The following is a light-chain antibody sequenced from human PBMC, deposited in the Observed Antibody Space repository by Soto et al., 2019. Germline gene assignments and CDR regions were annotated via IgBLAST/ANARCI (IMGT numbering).Light chain of an antibody. CDR3: QQYNSYSPT. CDR2: GAS. V-gene: IGKV3-15*01. J-gene: IGKJ1*01. Sequence: EIVMTQSPATLSVSPGERATLSCRASQSVSSNLAWYQQKPGQAPSLLIYGASTRATGVPARFSGSGSGTDFTLTISSLQSEDFVTYYCQQYNSYSPTFGQGTRVEIK. CDR1: QSVSSN.